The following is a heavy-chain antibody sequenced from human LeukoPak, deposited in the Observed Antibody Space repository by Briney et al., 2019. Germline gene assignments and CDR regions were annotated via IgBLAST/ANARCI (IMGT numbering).Heavy chain of an antibody. V-gene: IGHV3-21*01. D-gene: IGHD1-26*01. CDR1: GFTFSSYS. CDR2: ISSSSSYI. J-gene: IGHJ3*02. CDR3: AREKKSGSYRWAFDI. Sequence: PGGSLRLSCAASGFTFSSYSMNWVRQAPGKGLEWVSSISSSSSYIYYADSVKGRFTISRDNAKNSLYLQMNSLRAEDTAVYYCAREKKSGSYRWAFDIWGQGTMVTVSS.